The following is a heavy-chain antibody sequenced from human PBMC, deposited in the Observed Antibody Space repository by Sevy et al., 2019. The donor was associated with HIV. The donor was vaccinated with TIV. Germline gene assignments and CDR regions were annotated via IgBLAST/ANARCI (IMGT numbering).Heavy chain of an antibody. D-gene: IGHD2-8*02. CDR2: IYTGGST. Sequence: GGSLRLSCAASGFDVSNNYMSWVRQAPGKGLEWVSVIYTGGSTYYADSVTGHFTMSRDTSKNTVYLQMDSLSAEDTAVYYCARDHGGVQDWYFDLWGRGTLVTVSS. J-gene: IGHJ2*01. CDR1: GFDVSNNY. CDR3: ARDHGGVQDWYFDL. V-gene: IGHV3-53*01.